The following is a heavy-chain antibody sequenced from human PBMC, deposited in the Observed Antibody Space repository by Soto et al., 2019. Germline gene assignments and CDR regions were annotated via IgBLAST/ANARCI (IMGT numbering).Heavy chain of an antibody. CDR1: GFTFSSYA. CDR2: ISGSGGST. V-gene: IGHV3-23*01. J-gene: IGHJ4*02. Sequence: GGSLRLSCAASGFTFSSYAMSWVRQAPGKGLEWVSAISGSGGSTYYADSVKGRFTISRDNSKNTLYLQMNSLRAEDTAVYYCARVPSWRFGEFTPHFDYWGQGTLVTVSS. D-gene: IGHD3-10*01. CDR3: ARVPSWRFGEFTPHFDY.